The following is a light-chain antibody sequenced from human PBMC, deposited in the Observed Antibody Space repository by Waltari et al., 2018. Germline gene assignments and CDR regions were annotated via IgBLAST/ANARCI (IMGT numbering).Light chain of an antibody. Sequence: DIVMTQSPDSLAVSLGERATINCKSSQTIFYGSNNKNYLAWYQQKPRQPPRLLLYWASTREVGVPDRFSGSGSGTDFTLTISSLQAEDVAVYYCQQYYDTPLSFGGGTKVEIK. CDR2: WAS. J-gene: IGKJ4*01. V-gene: IGKV4-1*01. CDR3: QQYYDTPLS. CDR1: QTIFYGSNNKNY.